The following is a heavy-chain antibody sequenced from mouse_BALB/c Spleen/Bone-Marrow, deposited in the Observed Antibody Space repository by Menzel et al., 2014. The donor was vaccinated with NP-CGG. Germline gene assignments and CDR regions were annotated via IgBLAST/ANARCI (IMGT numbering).Heavy chain of an antibody. J-gene: IGHJ1*01. CDR1: GFNIKDTY. Sequence: VQLKESGAELVKPGASVKLSCTASGFNIKDTYMHWVKQRPEQGLEWIGRIDPANGNTKYDPKFQGKATITADTSSNTAYLLLSSLTSEDTAVYYCARWGKLGRGYFDVWGAGTMVTVSS. CDR2: IDPANGNT. V-gene: IGHV14-3*02. D-gene: IGHD4-1*01. CDR3: ARWGKLGRGYFDV.